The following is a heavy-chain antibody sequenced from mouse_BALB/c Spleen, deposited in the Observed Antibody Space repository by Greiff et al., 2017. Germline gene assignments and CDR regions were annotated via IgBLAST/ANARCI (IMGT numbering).Heavy chain of an antibody. CDR3: ARGGNPYYYAMDD. J-gene: IGHJ4*01. Sequence: QVQLQQPGAELVKPGASVKLSCKASGYTFTSYWMHWVKQRPGQGLEWIGEINPSNGRTNYNEKFKSKATLTVDKSSSTAYMQLSSLTSEDSAVYYCARGGNPYYYAMDDWGQGTSVTVSS. CDR2: INPSNGRT. CDR1: GYTFTSYW. D-gene: IGHD2-1*01. V-gene: IGHV1S81*02.